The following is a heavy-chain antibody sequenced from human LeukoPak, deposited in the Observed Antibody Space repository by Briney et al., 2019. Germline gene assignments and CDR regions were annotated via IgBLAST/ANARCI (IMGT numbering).Heavy chain of an antibody. V-gene: IGHV4-39*01. J-gene: IGHJ6*03. D-gene: IGHD2-2*01. CDR3: ARGTYLPCYYYYMDV. Sequence: PSETLSLTCTVSVGSIISSSYYWGWIRQPPGKGLEWIGSIYYSGSTYYNPSLKSRVTISVDTSKNQFSLKLSSVTAADTAVYYCARGTYLPCYYYYMDVWGKGTTVTVSS. CDR2: IYYSGST. CDR1: VGSIISSSYY.